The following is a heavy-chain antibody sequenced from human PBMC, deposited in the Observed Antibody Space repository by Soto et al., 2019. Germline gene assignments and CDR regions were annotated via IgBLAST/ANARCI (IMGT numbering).Heavy chain of an antibody. CDR3: ARGPKLVYFPRWFDP. V-gene: IGHV4-34*01. CDR1: GGSFSGYY. D-gene: IGHD2-2*02. CDR2: INHSGST. J-gene: IGHJ5*02. Sequence: SETLSLTCAVYGGSFSGYYWSWIRQPPGKGLEWIGEINHSGSTNYNPSLKSRVTISVDTSKNQFSLKLSSVTAADTAVYYCARGPKLVYFPRWFDPWGQGTLVTVSS.